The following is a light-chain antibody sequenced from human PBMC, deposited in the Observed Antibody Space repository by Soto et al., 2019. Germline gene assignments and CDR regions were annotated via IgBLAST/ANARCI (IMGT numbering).Light chain of an antibody. Sequence: QAVVTQEPSLTVSPGGTVTLTCGSSTGAVTSGHYPYWFQQKPGQAPRTLIYDTSNKHSWTPARFSGSLLGGKAALTLSCSQPKDEVEYYVMLSYSGVRVFGGGTKLTGL. CDR3: MLSYSGVRV. CDR1: TGAVTSGHY. V-gene: IGLV7-46*01. CDR2: DTS. J-gene: IGLJ2*01.